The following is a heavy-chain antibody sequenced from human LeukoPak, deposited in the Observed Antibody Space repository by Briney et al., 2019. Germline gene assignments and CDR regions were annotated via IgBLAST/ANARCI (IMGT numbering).Heavy chain of an antibody. V-gene: IGHV3-53*01. CDR3: ARKQWELGAFDI. D-gene: IGHD1-26*01. CDR1: GFTVSSNY. J-gene: IGHJ3*02. Sequence: SGGSLRLSCAASGFTVSSNYMSWVRQAPGKGLEWVSVIYSGGSTHYADSVKGRFTISRDNSKNTLYLQMNSLRAEDTAVYYCARKQWELGAFDIWGQGTMVTVSS. CDR2: IYSGGST.